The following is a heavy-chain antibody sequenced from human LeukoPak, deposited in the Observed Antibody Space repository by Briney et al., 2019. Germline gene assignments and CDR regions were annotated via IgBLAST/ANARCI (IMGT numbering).Heavy chain of an antibody. CDR3: AKWRTWDY. Sequence: GRSLRLSCAASGFTFSSYGMHWVRQAPGKGLEWVAVISYDGSNKYYADSVKGRFTISRDNSKNTLYLQMNSLRAEDTAVYYCAKWRTWDYWGQGTLVTVSS. D-gene: IGHD3/OR15-3a*01. CDR2: ISYDGSNK. J-gene: IGHJ4*02. CDR1: GFTFSSYG. V-gene: IGHV3-30*18.